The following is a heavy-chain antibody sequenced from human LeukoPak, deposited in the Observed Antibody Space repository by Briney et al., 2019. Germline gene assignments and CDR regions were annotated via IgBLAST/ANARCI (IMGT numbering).Heavy chain of an antibody. CDR3: VKGSAGDFDY. D-gene: IGHD6-13*01. V-gene: IGHV3-9*01. CDR2: ISWDSGTI. Sequence: GGSLRLSCAASGFTFEDYAMHWVRQAPGKGLEWVSGISWDSGTIGYADSVKGRFTISRDNAKNSLYLQMNSLRAEDTALYYCVKGSAGDFDYWGQGSLVTVSS. J-gene: IGHJ4*02. CDR1: GFTFEDYA.